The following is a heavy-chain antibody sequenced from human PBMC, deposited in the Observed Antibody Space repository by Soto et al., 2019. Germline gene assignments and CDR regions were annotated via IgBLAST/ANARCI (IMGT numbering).Heavy chain of an antibody. V-gene: IGHV3-7*05. CDR2: IKQDGSEK. CDR3: ARNPDDFWSPFDY. Sequence: GGSLRLSCAASGFTFNSYWMSWVRQAPGKGLEWVANIKQDGSEKYYVDSVKGRFTISRDNAKNSLYLQMNSLRAEDTAVYYCARNPDDFWSPFDYWGQGTLVTVYS. CDR1: GFTFNSYW. J-gene: IGHJ4*02. D-gene: IGHD3-3*01.